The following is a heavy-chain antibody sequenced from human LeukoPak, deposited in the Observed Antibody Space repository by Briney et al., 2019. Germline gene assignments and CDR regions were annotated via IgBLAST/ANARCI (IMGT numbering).Heavy chain of an antibody. V-gene: IGHV4-4*02. CDR2: IYHSGST. D-gene: IGHD6-19*01. Sequence: TPSETLSLTCAVSGGSLNSSNWWRWVRQPPGKGLEWIGEIYHSGSTNYNPSLKSRVTISVDKSKNQFSLKLSSVTAADTAVYYCARDRSGWYDGFDPWGQGTLVTVSS. CDR3: ARDRSGWYDGFDP. CDR1: GGSLNSSNW. J-gene: IGHJ5*02.